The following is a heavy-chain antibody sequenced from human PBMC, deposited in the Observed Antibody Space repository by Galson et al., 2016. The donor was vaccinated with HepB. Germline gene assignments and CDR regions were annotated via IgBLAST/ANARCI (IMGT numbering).Heavy chain of an antibody. CDR1: RFTFSSYG. CDR2: IWDDGSQK. J-gene: IGHJ6*02. CDR3: ARDNSGLDV. Sequence: SLRLSCAASRFTFSSYGFHWVRQAPGKGLEWVAVIWDDGSQKYYADSVKGRFTISRDNSKNTLYLQTNSLRAEDTAVYYCARDNSGLDVWGQGTTVTVSS. V-gene: IGHV3-33*01.